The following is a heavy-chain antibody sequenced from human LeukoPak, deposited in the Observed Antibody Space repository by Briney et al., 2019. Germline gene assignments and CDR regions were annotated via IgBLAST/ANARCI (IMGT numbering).Heavy chain of an antibody. J-gene: IGHJ4*02. CDR3: AKAGIAVPATPEY. CDR2: ISSSGGTT. CDR1: GFTLSSYA. D-gene: IGHD6-19*01. Sequence: GGSLRLSCAASGFTLSSYAMKCVRHAPGKGLEWVSVISSSGGTTYYSDSVKGRFIISRDNSKNTLYLQMNSLRAEDTAVYYCAKAGIAVPATPEYCGQGTQVTVSS. V-gene: IGHV3-23*01.